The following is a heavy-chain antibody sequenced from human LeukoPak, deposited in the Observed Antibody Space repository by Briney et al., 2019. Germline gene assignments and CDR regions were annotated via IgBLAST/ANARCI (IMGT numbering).Heavy chain of an antibody. J-gene: IGHJ4*02. V-gene: IGHV3-13*04. CDR3: TRGAAGFDY. CDR1: GFTFSTYD. D-gene: IGHD6-13*01. CDR2: MGKTAGDT. Sequence: GGSLRLSCAASGFTFSTYDMHWVRQATGKGLEWVSGMGKTAGDTYYSGSVKGRFTISRENAKNSVYLEMNSLRAGDTAVYYCTRGAAGFDYWGQGTLVSASS.